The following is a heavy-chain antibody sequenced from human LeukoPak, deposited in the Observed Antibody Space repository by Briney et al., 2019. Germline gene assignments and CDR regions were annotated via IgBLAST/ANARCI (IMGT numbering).Heavy chain of an antibody. D-gene: IGHD3-3*01. CDR2: INHSGST. J-gene: IGHJ4*02. V-gene: IGHV4-34*01. CDR1: GGSFSGYY. Sequence: SETLSLTCAVYGGSFSGYYWSWIRQPPGKGLEWIGEINHSGSTNYNPSLKSRVTISADTSKNQFSLKLSSVTAADTAVYYCARGLKFADFWSGYYKPFYFDYWGQGTLVTVSS. CDR3: ARGLKFADFWSGYYKPFYFDY.